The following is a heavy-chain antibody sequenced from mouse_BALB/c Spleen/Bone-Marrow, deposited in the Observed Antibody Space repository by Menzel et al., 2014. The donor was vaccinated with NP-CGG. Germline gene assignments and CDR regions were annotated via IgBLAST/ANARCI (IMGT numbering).Heavy chain of an antibody. Sequence: QVQLQQSGAELVKPGASVKLSCKASGYTFTSYYMYWVKQRPGQGLEWIGEINPSNGGTNFNEKFKSKATLTVDKSSSTTYMQPSSPTTEDSSVYVRAKGGDSPFAYWGQGTLVTVSA. CDR2: INPSNGGT. CDR1: GYTFTSYY. J-gene: IGHJ3*01. CDR3: AKGGDSPFAY. D-gene: IGHD2-13*01. V-gene: IGHV1S81*02.